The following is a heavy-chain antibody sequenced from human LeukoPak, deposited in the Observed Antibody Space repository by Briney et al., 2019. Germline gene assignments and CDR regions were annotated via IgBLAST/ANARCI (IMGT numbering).Heavy chain of an antibody. D-gene: IGHD3-10*01. CDR3: ARREGLWFGELSFYFDY. CDR1: GFTFSSYW. Sequence: GGSLRLSCAASGFTFSSYWMSWVRQAPGKGLEWVANIKQDGSEKYYVDSVKGRCTSSRDNAKNSLYLQMNSLRAEDTAVYYCARREGLWFGELSFYFDYWGQGTLVTVSS. V-gene: IGHV3-7*03. CDR2: IKQDGSEK. J-gene: IGHJ4*02.